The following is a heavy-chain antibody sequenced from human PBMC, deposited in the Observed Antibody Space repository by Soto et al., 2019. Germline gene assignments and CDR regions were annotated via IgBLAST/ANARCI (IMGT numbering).Heavy chain of an antibody. CDR3: ARLGLGYSSSWYRENYYYYGMDV. J-gene: IGHJ6*02. CDR2: IWYDGSNK. V-gene: IGHV3-33*01. D-gene: IGHD6-13*01. CDR1: GFTFSSYG. Sequence: VGSLRLSCAASGFTFSSYGMHWVRRAPGKGLGWVAGIWYDGSNKYYADSVKGRFTISRDNSKNTLYLQMNSLRAEDTAVYYCARLGLGYSSSWYRENYYYYGMDVWGQGTTVTVSS.